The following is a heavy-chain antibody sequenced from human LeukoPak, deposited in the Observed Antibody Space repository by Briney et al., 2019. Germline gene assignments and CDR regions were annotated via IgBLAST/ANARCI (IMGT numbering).Heavy chain of an antibody. J-gene: IGHJ4*02. Sequence: GGSLRLSCEASGFTFSSYALSWVRQAPGKGLEWVSSISGSGSRTYYADSVKGRFTISRDNSKNTLYLQMNSLRAEDTAVYYCAKAGEFDYWGQGTLVTVSS. CDR3: AKAGEFDY. CDR2: ISGSGSRT. D-gene: IGHD3-16*01. V-gene: IGHV3-23*01. CDR1: GFTFSSYA.